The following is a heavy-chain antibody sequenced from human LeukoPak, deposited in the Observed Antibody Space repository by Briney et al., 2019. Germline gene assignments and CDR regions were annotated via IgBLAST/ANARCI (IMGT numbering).Heavy chain of an antibody. CDR1: GGSISSGGYY. Sequence: PSQTLSLPCTVSGGSISSGGYYCSWIRQHPGKGLEWIGYIYYSGSTYYNPSLKSRVTISVDTSKNQFSLKLSSVTAADTAVYYCARSVEMATIQTFDYWGQGTLVTVSS. CDR3: ARSVEMATIQTFDY. V-gene: IGHV4-31*03. J-gene: IGHJ4*02. CDR2: IYYSGST. D-gene: IGHD5-24*01.